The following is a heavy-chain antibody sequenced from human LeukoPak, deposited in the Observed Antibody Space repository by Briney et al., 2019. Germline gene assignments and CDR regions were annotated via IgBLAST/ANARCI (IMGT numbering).Heavy chain of an antibody. D-gene: IGHD3-22*01. V-gene: IGHV4-59*01. J-gene: IGHJ4*02. CDR2: IYYSGST. CDR3: ARDSYDSSGYYYVGFDY. CDR1: GGSISSYY. Sequence: PSETLSLTCTVSGGSISSYYWSWIRQPPGKGLEWIGYIYYSGSTNYNPSLKSRVTISVDTSKNQFSLKLSSVTAADTAVYYCARDSYDSSGYYYVGFDYWGQGTLVTVSS.